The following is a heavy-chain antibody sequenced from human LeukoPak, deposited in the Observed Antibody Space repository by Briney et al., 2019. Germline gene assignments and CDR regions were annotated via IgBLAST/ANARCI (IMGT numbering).Heavy chain of an antibody. Sequence: SVKVSCKASGYTFTGYYMHWVRQAPGQGLEWMGWIIPIFGTANYAQKFQGRVTITADKSTSTAYMELSSLRSEDTAVYYCARGLANSNYDIDWGQGTLVTVSS. CDR1: GYTFTGYY. J-gene: IGHJ4*02. D-gene: IGHD4-11*01. CDR3: ARGLANSNYDID. V-gene: IGHV1-69*06. CDR2: IIPIFGTA.